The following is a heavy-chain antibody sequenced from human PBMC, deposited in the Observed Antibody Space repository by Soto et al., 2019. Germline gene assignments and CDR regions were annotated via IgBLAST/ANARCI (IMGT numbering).Heavy chain of an antibody. V-gene: IGHV3-23*04. J-gene: IGHJ4*02. Sequence: EVELVESGGGLVQPGGSLRLSCAASGFTFSSYAMSWVRQAPGKGLEWVSAISNSGGSSYYADSVKGRFTISRDNSKNTLYLQMNSLGAEDTAVYYCAKQGDGQWLDYWGQGALVTVSS. CDR1: GFTFSSYA. CDR2: ISNSGGSS. CDR3: AKQGDGQWLDY. D-gene: IGHD6-19*01.